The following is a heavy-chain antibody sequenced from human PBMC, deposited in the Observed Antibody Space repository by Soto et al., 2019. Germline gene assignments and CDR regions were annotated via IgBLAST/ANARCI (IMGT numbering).Heavy chain of an antibody. CDR2: ISSSSSTI. Sequence: EVQLVESGGGLVQPGGSLRLSCAASGFTFSSYSMNWVRQAPGKGLEWVSYISSSSSTIYYADSVKGRFTISRDNAKNSLYLQMNSLRDEDTAVYYCARADVDIVATDLLDYWGQGTLVTVSS. D-gene: IGHD5-12*01. CDR1: GFTFSSYS. J-gene: IGHJ4*02. CDR3: ARADVDIVATDLLDY. V-gene: IGHV3-48*02.